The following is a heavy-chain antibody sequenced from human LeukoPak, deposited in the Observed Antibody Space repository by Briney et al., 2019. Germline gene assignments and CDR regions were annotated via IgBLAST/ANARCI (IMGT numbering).Heavy chain of an antibody. CDR2: IWYDGSNK. CDR1: GFTFSSYG. V-gene: IGHV3-33*01. J-gene: IGHJ5*02. D-gene: IGHD6-19*01. CDR3: ARDGSGWYCNWFDP. Sequence: PGGSLRLSCAASGFTFSSYGMHWVRKAPGKGLEGVAVIWYDGSNKYYADSVKGRFTISRDNSKNPLYLQMNSLRAEDTAVYYCARDGSGWYCNWFDPWGQGTLVTVSS.